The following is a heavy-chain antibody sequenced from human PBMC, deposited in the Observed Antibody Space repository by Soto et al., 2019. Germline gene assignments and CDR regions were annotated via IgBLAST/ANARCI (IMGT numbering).Heavy chain of an antibody. CDR3: AKNVGYIYDPQGHGMDV. Sequence: QVHLVESGGGVVQPGRSLRVSCAASGFTFSSYGMHWVRQAPGKGLEWVALISYDGSNTYYGDSVKGRFTISRDNSKNTLFVQMNSLRADDMAVYYCAKNVGYIYDPQGHGMDVWGQGTTVTVSS. J-gene: IGHJ6*02. V-gene: IGHV3-30*18. D-gene: IGHD5-18*01. CDR1: GFTFSSYG. CDR2: ISYDGSNT.